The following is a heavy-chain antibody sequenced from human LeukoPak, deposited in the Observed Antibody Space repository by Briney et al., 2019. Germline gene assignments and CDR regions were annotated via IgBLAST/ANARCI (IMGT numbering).Heavy chain of an antibody. D-gene: IGHD3-22*01. CDR2: IYTSGST. V-gene: IGHV4-4*07. J-gene: IGHJ4*02. CDR1: GGSISSYY. CDR3: ARDSEAYYYDSSGYYYSGYYFDY. Sequence: SETLSLTCTVSGGSISSYYWSWIRQPAGKGLEWIGRIYTSGSTNYNPSLKSRVTMSVDTFKNQFSLKLSSVTATDTAVYYCARDSEAYYYDSSGYYYSGYYFDYWGQGTLVTVSS.